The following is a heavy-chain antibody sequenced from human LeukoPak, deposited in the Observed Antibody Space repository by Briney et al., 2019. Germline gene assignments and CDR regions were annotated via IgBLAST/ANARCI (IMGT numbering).Heavy chain of an antibody. CDR1: GGSISDNY. J-gene: IGHJ6*02. V-gene: IGHV4-34*01. CDR3: ARGPSPGVVAENYYYGMDV. Sequence: SETLSLTCTVSGGSISDNYWSWIRQPPGKGLEWIGEINHSGSTNYNPSLKSRVTISVDTSKNQFSLKLSSVTAADTAVYYCARGPSPGVVAENYYYGMDVWGQGTTVTVSS. CDR2: INHSGST. D-gene: IGHD2-15*01.